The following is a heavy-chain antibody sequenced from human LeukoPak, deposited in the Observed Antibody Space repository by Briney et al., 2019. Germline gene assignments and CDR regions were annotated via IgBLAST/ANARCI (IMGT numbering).Heavy chain of an antibody. CDR3: AKQSVDGRYTFDY. CDR2: INPRDSDT. Sequence: GESLKISCKGSGYGFTSYWIGWVRQMPGKGLEWMGIINPRDSDTKYSPSFQGQVSISVDKSITTAYLQWSSLKASDTAIYYCAKQSVDGRYTFDYWGQGTLVTVSS. V-gene: IGHV5-51*01. J-gene: IGHJ4*02. CDR1: GYGFTSYW. D-gene: IGHD3-16*02.